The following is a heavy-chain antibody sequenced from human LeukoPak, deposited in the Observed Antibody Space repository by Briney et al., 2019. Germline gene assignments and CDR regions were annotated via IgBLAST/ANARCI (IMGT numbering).Heavy chain of an antibody. V-gene: IGHV3-30-3*01. CDR2: ISYDGSNK. CDR3: ARDPVAAIYHFDY. D-gene: IGHD2-2*02. Sequence: GGSLRLSCAASGFTFSSYAMHWVRQAPGKVLEWVAVISYDGSNKYYADSVKGRFTISRDNSKNTLYLQMNSLRAEDTAVYYCARDPVAAIYHFDYWGQGTLVTVSS. J-gene: IGHJ4*02. CDR1: GFTFSSYA.